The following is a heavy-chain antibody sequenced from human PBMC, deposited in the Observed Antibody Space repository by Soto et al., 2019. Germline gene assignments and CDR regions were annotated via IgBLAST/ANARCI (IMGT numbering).Heavy chain of an antibody. Sequence: GGSLRLSCAASGLTFSIYLMTWIRQAPGKGLEWVSYISGGGTKTNYADSVKGRFTISRDNSKNTLYLQMNSLRAEDTAVYYCAKNPGYYYDSTGYHFDYWGQGTLVTVS. V-gene: IGHV3-23*01. CDR2: ISGGGTKT. D-gene: IGHD3-22*01. CDR3: AKNPGYYYDSTGYHFDY. J-gene: IGHJ4*02. CDR1: GLTFSIYL.